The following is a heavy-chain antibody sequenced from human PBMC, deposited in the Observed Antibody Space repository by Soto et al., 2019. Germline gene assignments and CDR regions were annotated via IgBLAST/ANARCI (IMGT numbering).Heavy chain of an antibody. CDR3: ARVPIAAAGFLFDY. D-gene: IGHD6-13*01. CDR2: INSDGSST. J-gene: IGHJ4*02. Sequence: EVQLVESGGGLVQPGGSLRLSCAASGFTFSSYWMPWVRQAPGKGLVWVSRINSDGSSTSYADSVKGRFTISRDNAKNTLYLQMNSLRAEDTAVYYCARVPIAAAGFLFDYWGQGTLVTVSS. V-gene: IGHV3-74*01. CDR1: GFTFSSYW.